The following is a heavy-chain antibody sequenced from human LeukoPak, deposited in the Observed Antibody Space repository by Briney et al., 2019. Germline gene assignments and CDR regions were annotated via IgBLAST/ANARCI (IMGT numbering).Heavy chain of an antibody. J-gene: IGHJ5*02. CDR3: ARGQPVRYFDWLTRYNWFDP. V-gene: IGHV4-4*02. D-gene: IGHD3-9*01. CDR1: GGSISSSNW. CDR2: INHSGST. Sequence: SETLSLTCAVSGGSISSSNWWSWVRQPPGKGLEWIGEINHSGSTNYNPSLKSRVTTSVDTSKNQFSLKLSSVTAADTAVYYCARGQPVRYFDWLTRYNWFDPWGQGTLVTVSS.